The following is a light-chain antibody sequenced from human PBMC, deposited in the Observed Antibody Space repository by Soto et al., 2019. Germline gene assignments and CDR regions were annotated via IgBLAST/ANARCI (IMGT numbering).Light chain of an antibody. CDR3: HQYDNWPRT. CDR1: RSISSSN. V-gene: IGKV3-15*01. CDR2: GVS. J-gene: IGKJ1*01. Sequence: EVVITQSAAPPPVSPGKSATLSCRTRRSISSSNLAWYQQNPGQAPRLLLFGVSNRATGIPARFSGSGSGTDFSLTISGLQSEDFAVYYCHQYDNWPRTFGQGTKVDIK.